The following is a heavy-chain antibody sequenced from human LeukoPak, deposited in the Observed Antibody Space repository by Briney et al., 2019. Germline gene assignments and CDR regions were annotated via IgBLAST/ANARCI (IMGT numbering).Heavy chain of an antibody. D-gene: IGHD6-19*01. Sequence: ASVTVSCKASGYTFTGYYMHWVRQAPGQGLEWMGWINPNSGDTNFAQKLQGRVTMTRDTSISTAYMELSRLRSDDTAVYYCAAGYSSGWWLVFWGQGTLVTVSS. CDR3: AAGYSSGWWLVF. J-gene: IGHJ4*02. CDR2: INPNSGDT. V-gene: IGHV1-2*02. CDR1: GYTFTGYY.